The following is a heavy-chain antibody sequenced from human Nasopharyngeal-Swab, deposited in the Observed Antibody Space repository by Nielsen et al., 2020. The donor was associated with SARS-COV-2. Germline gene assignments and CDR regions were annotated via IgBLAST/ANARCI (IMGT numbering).Heavy chain of an antibody. Sequence: GESLKISCAASGFTFSSYAMSWVRQAPGKGLEWVSAVSGSGTTTYYADSVKGRFTISRDNAKNSLYLQMNSLRAEDTAVYYCARDLVVGATTSAYYYYYGMDVWGQGTTVTVSS. D-gene: IGHD1-26*01. CDR2: VSGSGTTT. CDR1: GFTFSSYA. J-gene: IGHJ6*02. V-gene: IGHV3-23*01. CDR3: ARDLVVGATTSAYYYYYGMDV.